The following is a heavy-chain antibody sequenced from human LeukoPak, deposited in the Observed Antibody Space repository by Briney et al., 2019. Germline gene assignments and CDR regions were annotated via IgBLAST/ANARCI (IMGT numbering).Heavy chain of an antibody. CDR3: ARVGHSSSGPFDY. J-gene: IGHJ4*02. CDR1: GGTFSSYA. V-gene: IGHV1-69*05. CDR2: VIPIFGTA. Sequence: SVKVSCKASGGTFSSYAISWVRQAPGQGLEWMGGVIPIFGTANYAQKLQGRVTITTDESTSTAYMELSSLRSADASVYYFARVGHSSSGPFDYWGQGTLVTVSS. D-gene: IGHD6-13*01.